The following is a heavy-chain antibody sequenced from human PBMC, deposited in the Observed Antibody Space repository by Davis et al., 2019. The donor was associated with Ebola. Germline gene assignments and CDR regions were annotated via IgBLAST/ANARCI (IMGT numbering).Heavy chain of an antibody. Sequence: GESLKISCAASGFTFRRYAMHWVRQAPGKGLEWVAVITNDGRNEFYADSVQGRFTISRDNSKNTLYLQMNSLRAEDRAVYYCVVSSSWYFDHWGQGTLVTVSS. CDR1: GFTFRRYA. V-gene: IGHV3-30*03. J-gene: IGHJ4*02. CDR3: VVSSSWYFDH. CDR2: ITNDGRNE. D-gene: IGHD6-13*01.